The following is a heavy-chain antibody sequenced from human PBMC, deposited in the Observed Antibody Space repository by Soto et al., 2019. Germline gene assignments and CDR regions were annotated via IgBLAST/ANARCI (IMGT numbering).Heavy chain of an antibody. Sequence: PSETLSLTCTVSGGSISSGGYYWSWIRQHPGKGLEWIGYIYYSGSTYYNPSLKSRVTISVDTSKNQFSLKLSSVTAADTAVYYCASFRITMIVVVGTFEYFQHWGQGTLVTVSS. CDR1: GGSISSGGYY. J-gene: IGHJ1*01. CDR3: ASFRITMIVVVGTFEYFQH. CDR2: IYYSGST. D-gene: IGHD3-22*01. V-gene: IGHV4-31*03.